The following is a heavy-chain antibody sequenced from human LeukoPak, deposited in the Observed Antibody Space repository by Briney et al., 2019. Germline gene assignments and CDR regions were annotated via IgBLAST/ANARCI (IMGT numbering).Heavy chain of an antibody. CDR1: GFTFSDYE. CDR2: ISTSGSTT. CDR3: ARGALHVFDY. J-gene: IGHJ4*02. D-gene: IGHD3-10*02. Sequence: GESLRLSCAASGFTFSDYEVNWVRQAPGKGLEWVSCISTSGSTTYYADSVKGRFTISRDNAKNSLLLQMNTLTAEDTAVYYCARGALHVFDYWGQGTPVTVSS. V-gene: IGHV3-48*03.